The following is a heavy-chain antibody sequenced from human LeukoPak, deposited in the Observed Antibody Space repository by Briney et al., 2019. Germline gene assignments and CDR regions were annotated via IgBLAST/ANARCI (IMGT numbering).Heavy chain of an antibody. J-gene: IGHJ4*02. CDR2: ISYDGSNK. CDR3: ARVRGSCYFDY. D-gene: IGHD1-26*01. CDR1: GFTFSSYA. Sequence: GGSLRLSCAASGFTFSSYAMHWVRQAPGKGLEWVAVISYDGSNKYYADSVKGRFTISRDNSKNTLYLQMNSLRAEDTAVYYCARVRGSCYFDYWGQGTLVTVSS. V-gene: IGHV3-30-3*01.